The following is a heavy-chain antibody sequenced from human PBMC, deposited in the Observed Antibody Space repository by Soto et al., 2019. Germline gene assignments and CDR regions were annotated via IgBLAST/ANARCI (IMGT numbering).Heavy chain of an antibody. D-gene: IGHD5-18*01. CDR3: ARNPSTASYHPWYAL. CDR2: INVGTDDT. J-gene: IGHJ5*02. Sequence: QVQLVQSAAEVKKPGASVKVSCKASGYSFNSYTIHWVRQAPGQSLEWRGWINVGTDDTKYSHSFQGRVAITADTSANPAQMELTRLKYEDLAVYYCARNPSTASYHPWYALWGQGTPVAVSS. V-gene: IGHV1-3*01. CDR1: GYSFNSYT.